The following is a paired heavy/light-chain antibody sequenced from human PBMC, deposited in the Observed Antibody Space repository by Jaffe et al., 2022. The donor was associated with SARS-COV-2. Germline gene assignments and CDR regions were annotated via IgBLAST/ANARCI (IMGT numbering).Heavy chain of an antibody. CDR2: IDSTSFYI. D-gene: IGHD2-15*01. CDR3: ARDATPYNYYMDV. J-gene: IGHJ6*03. V-gene: IGHV3-21*01. Sequence: EVQLVESGGGLVKPGGSLRLSCAASGFTFSDYSMNWVRQAPGKGLEWVSLIDSTSFYIYYAASVKGRFTISRDNANNSLYLQINSLRAEDTAVYYCARDATPYNYYMDVWGKGTTVTVS. CDR1: GFTFSDYS.
Light chain of an antibody. CDR3: QQYGNSKWT. CDR2: GAS. CDR1: QSVTSIY. V-gene: IGKV3-20*01. J-gene: IGKJ1*01. Sequence: VLTQSPGTLSLSPGEGATLSCRASQSVTSIYLAWYQQKPGQAPRLLIYGASSRAIGIPDRFSGGGSGTDFTLTISRLEPEDFAVYYCQQYGNSKWTFGQGTKVEIK.